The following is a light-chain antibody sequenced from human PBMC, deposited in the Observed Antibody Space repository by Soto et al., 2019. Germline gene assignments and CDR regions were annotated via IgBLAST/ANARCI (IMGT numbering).Light chain of an antibody. V-gene: IGLV2-14*03. CDR2: DVN. J-gene: IGLJ1*01. CDR1: STDVDGYDY. CDR3: SSYTSSSPFYV. Sequence: QSALTQPASLSGSPGQSITISCTGASTDVDGYDYVSWYQQHPGQAPKLMIYDVNTRPSGVSYRVSGSKSGDTASLTISGVQAEDDADCYCSSYTSSSPFYVFGSGTKLTVL.